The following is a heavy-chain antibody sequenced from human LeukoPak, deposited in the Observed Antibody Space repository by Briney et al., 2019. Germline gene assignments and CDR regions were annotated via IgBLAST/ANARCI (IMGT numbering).Heavy chain of an antibody. CDR2: ISSSGSTI. CDR1: YY. J-gene: IGHJ6*02. CDR3: AREGDYYYGMDV. V-gene: IGHV3-11*01. Sequence: YYMSWIRQAPGKGLEWVSYISSSGSTIYYADSVKGRFTISRDNAKNSLYLQMNSLRAEDTAVYYCAREGDYYYGMDVWGQGTTVTVSS.